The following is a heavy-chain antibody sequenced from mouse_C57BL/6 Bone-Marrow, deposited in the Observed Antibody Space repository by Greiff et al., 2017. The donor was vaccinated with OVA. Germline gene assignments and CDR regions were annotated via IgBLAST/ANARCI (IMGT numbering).Heavy chain of an antibody. CDR1: GYTFTDYY. Sequence: VQLQQSGPVLVKPGASVKMSCKASGYTFTDYYMNWVKQSHGKSLEWIGVINPYNGGTSYNQKFKGKATLTVDKSSSTAYMELSLTSEDSAVYYCAGYGAVNYWGQGTTLTVSS. D-gene: IGHD1-1*02. CDR3: AGYGAVNY. CDR2: INPYNGGT. J-gene: IGHJ2*01. V-gene: IGHV1-19*01.